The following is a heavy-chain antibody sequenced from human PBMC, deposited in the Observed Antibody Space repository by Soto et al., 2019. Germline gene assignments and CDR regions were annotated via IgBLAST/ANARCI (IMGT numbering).Heavy chain of an antibody. CDR2: IYYSGST. Sequence: SETLSLTCTVSGGSISSGDYYWSWIRQPPGKGLEWIGYIYYSGSTYYNPSLKSRVTISVDTSKNQFSLKLSSVTAADTAVYYCAREERGSSSSRTWNWFDPWGQGTLVTVSA. CDR1: GGSISSGDYY. V-gene: IGHV4-30-4*01. D-gene: IGHD6-6*01. J-gene: IGHJ5*02. CDR3: AREERGSSSSRTWNWFDP.